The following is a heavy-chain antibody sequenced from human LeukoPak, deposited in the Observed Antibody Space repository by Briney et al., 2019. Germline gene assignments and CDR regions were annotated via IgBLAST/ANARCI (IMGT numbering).Heavy chain of an antibody. D-gene: IGHD6-19*01. Sequence: GGSLRLSCAGSGFTFSRYNMNWFRQAPGKGLERVSSISGRSSCIFYADSVKGRFTISRDNAKNSLYLQMNSLGAEDTAVYYCARDAQWLVPEGYYYYMDVWGKGTTVTVSS. V-gene: IGHV3-21*01. CDR2: ISGRSSCI. J-gene: IGHJ6*03. CDR3: ARDAQWLVPEGYYYYMDV. CDR1: GFTFSRYN.